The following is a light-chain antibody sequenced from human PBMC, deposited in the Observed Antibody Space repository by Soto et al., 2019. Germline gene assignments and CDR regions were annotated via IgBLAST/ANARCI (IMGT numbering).Light chain of an antibody. Sequence: EIVLTQYPGTLSLSPGERATLSCRASQSISSTYLTWYHQRPGQAPRLLIYDASRRATGIPDRFSGSGSGTDFSLTISILEPEDFAVYYCQHYESARWTFGLGNKGEIK. CDR3: QHYESARWT. J-gene: IGKJ1*01. CDR1: QSISSTY. V-gene: IGKV3-20*01. CDR2: DAS.